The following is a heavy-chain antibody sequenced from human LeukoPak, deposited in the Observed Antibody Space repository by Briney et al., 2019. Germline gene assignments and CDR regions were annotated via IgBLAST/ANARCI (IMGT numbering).Heavy chain of an antibody. J-gene: IGHJ6*03. CDR3: AKGGSDSSGYYSLYYYYYMDV. CDR1: GFTFSSYG. D-gene: IGHD3-22*01. CDR2: ISPSGRNT. V-gene: IGHV3-23*01. Sequence: GGSLRLSCAASGFTFSSYGMSWVRQAPGKALEWVSAISPSGRNTYYADSVKGRFIISRDNSKNMLYLQMSSLRAEDTAVYYCAKGGSDSSGYYSLYYYYYMDVWGKGTTVTISS.